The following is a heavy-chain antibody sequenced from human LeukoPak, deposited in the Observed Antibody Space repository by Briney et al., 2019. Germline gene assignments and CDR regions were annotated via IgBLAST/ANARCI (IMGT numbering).Heavy chain of an antibody. D-gene: IGHD6-6*01. CDR3: AKDLDGSSSVDAFDI. CDR2: ISGSGGST. CDR1: GFTLRSYA. J-gene: IGHJ3*02. Sequence: PGRPLRLSCAASGFTLRSYAMHWVRQAPGKGLEWVAVISGSGGSTYYADSVKGRFTISRDNSKNTLYLQMNSLRAEDTALYYCAKDLDGSSSVDAFDIWGQGTMVTVSS. V-gene: IGHV3-23*01.